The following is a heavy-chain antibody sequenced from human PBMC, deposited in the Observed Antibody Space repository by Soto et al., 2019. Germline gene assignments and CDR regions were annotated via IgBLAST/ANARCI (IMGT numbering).Heavy chain of an antibody. Sequence: SETLSLTCAVYGGSFSGYYWSWIRQPPGKGLEWIGEINHSGSTNYNPSLKSRVTISVDTSKNQFSLKLSSVTAADTAVYYCARGGCSSTRCYPYYFDSWGQGTLVTVSS. CDR1: GGSFSGYY. CDR2: INHSGST. V-gene: IGHV4-34*01. D-gene: IGHD2-2*01. CDR3: ARGGCSSTRCYPYYFDS. J-gene: IGHJ4*02.